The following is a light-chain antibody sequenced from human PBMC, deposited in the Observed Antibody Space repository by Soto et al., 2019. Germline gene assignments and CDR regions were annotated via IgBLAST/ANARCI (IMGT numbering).Light chain of an antibody. CDR3: LQTQQLPLT. J-gene: IGKJ1*01. Sequence: IAVTQTPLSLSVTPGQPASMSCKTSQSVLHYDGKTHLYWYLQRPGQPPQLLIREGSNRLSGVPERFSGSGSGTDFSLQISRVEAEDVGVYSCLQTQQLPLTFGQVPKVDIK. V-gene: IGKV2D-29*01. CDR2: EGS. CDR1: QSVLHYDGKTH.